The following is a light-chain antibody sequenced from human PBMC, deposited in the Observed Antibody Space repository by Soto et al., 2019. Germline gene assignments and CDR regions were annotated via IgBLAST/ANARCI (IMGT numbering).Light chain of an antibody. J-gene: IGLJ7*01. CDR1: SSNIGNND. CDR3: GTWDSSLSAAV. CDR2: DTD. V-gene: IGLV1-51*01. Sequence: QSVLTQPPSVSAAPGQKVTISCSGSSSNIGNNDVSWYQQLPGATPKIIIYDTDKRSSGIPDRFSGSKSATSATLDITGLQTGDEADYYCGTWDSSLSAAVFGGGTQLTVL.